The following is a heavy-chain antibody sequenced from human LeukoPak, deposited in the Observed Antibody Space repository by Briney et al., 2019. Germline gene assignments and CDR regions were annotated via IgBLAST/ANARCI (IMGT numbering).Heavy chain of an antibody. CDR2: ISAYNGNT. CDR3: ARYCSSTSCYPRYGMDV. CDR1: GYTFTSYG. V-gene: IGHV1-18*01. D-gene: IGHD2-2*01. J-gene: IGHJ6*02. Sequence: ASVTVSCKASGYTFTSYGISWVRQAPGQGLEWMGWISAYNGNTNYAQKLQGRVTMTTDTSTSTAYMELRSLRSDDTAVYYCARYCSSTSCYPRYGMDVWGQGTTVTVSS.